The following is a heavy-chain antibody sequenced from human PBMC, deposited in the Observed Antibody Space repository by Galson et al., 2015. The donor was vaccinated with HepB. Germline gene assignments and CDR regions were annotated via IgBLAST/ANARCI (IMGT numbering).Heavy chain of an antibody. Sequence: SLRLSCAASGFTFSSYGMHWVRQAPGKGLEWVAVIWYDGSNKYYADSVKGRFTISRDNSKNTLYLQMNSLRAEDTAVYYCAREYDILTVENYYYGMDVWGQGTTVTVSS. V-gene: IGHV3-33*01. CDR2: IWYDGSNK. CDR3: AREYDILTVENYYYGMDV. J-gene: IGHJ6*02. CDR1: GFTFSSYG. D-gene: IGHD3-9*01.